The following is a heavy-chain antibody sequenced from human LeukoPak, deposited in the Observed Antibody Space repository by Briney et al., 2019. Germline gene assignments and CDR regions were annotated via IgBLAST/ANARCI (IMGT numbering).Heavy chain of an antibody. CDR1: GFSFSSYW. CDR3: ARLLTGWFDP. D-gene: IGHD7-27*01. CDR2: IYYSGST. V-gene: IGHV4-4*02. J-gene: IGHJ5*02. Sequence: GSLRLSCAASGFSFSSYWMSWVRQAPGKGLEWIGTIYYSGSTYYNPSFKSRVIISVDTSKNQFSLKLSSVTAADTAVYYCARLLTGWFDPWGQGTLVTVSS.